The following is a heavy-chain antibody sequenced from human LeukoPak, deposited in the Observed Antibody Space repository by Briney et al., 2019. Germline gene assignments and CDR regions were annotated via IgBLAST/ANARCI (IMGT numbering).Heavy chain of an antibody. D-gene: IGHD6-19*01. CDR1: GYTFTSYY. CDR2: INPSGGST. Sequence: ASVKVSCKASGYTFTSYYMHWVRQAPGQGLEWMGIINPSGGSTSYAQKFQGRVTMTRDMSTSTVYMELSRLRSEDTAVYYCARDRDSSGRGGPFYFDYWGQGTLVTVSS. CDR3: ARDRDSSGRGGPFYFDY. J-gene: IGHJ4*02. V-gene: IGHV1-46*01.